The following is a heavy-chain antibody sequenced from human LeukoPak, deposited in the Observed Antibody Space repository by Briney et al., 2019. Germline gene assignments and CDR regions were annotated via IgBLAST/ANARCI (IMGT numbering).Heavy chain of an antibody. CDR1: GFTFSNYW. J-gene: IGHJ4*02. CDR2: IKQDGSEK. Sequence: GGSLRLSCAASGFTFSNYWMSWVRQAPGKGLEWVANIKQDGSEKYYVDSVKGRFTISRDNAKNSLYLQMNSLRAEDTAVYYCARDSWYCSSTSCSLDYWGQGTLVTVSS. D-gene: IGHD2-2*01. V-gene: IGHV3-7*01. CDR3: ARDSWYCSSTSCSLDY.